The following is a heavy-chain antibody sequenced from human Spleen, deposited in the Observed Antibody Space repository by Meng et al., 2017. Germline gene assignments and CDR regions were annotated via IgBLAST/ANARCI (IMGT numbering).Heavy chain of an antibody. CDR1: GGSISSSSYY. J-gene: IGHJ4*02. D-gene: IGHD2-15*01. Sequence: GSLRLSCTVSGGSISSSSYYWGWIRQPPGKGLEWIGSIYYSGSTYYNPSLKSRVTISVDTSKNQFSLKLSSVTAADTAVYYCARDRSWYFDYWGQGTLVTVSS. CDR3: ARDRSWYFDY. CDR2: IYYSGST. V-gene: IGHV4-39*07.